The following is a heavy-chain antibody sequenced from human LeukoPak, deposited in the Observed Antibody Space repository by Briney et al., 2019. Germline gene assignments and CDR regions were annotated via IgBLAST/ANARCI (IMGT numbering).Heavy chain of an antibody. CDR3: ARYDCSSTSCYFDY. CDR2: INPNSGGT. CDR1: GYTFTVYY. D-gene: IGHD2-2*01. Sequence: ASVKVSSTASGYTFTVYYMHWVRQAPGQGLEWMGWINPNSGGTNYAQKFQGRVTMTRDTSISTAYMELSRLRSDDTAVYYCARYDCSSTSCYFDYWGQGTLVTVSS. J-gene: IGHJ4*02. V-gene: IGHV1-2*02.